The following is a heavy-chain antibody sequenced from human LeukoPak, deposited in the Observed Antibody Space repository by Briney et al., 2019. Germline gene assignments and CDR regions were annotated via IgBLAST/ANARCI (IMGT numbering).Heavy chain of an antibody. CDR2: ISYDGSNK. Sequence: GRSLRLSCAASGFTFSSYGMHWVRQAPGKGLEWVAVISYDGSNKYYTDSVKGRFTISRDNSKNTLYLQMNSLRAEDTAVYYCAKETSGYDYLYYYMDVWGKGTTVTVFS. J-gene: IGHJ6*03. CDR3: AKETSGYDYLYYYMDV. V-gene: IGHV3-30*18. D-gene: IGHD5-12*01. CDR1: GFTFSSYG.